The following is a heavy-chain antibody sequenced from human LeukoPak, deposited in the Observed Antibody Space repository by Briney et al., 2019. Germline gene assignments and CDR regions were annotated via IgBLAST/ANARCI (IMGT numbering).Heavy chain of an antibody. CDR3: AKVTAAAGISGYDAFDI. J-gene: IGHJ3*02. CDR1: GFTFSSYA. CDR2: ISGSGGST. V-gene: IGHV3-23*01. Sequence: GGSLRLSCAASGFTFSSYAMSWVRHAPGKGLEWVSAISGSGGSTYYVDSVKGRFTISRDNSKNTLYLQMNSLRAEDTAVYYCAKVTAAAGISGYDAFDIWGQGTMVTVSS. D-gene: IGHD6-13*01.